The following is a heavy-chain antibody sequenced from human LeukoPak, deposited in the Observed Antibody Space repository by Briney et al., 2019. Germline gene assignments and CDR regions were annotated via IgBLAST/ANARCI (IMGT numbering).Heavy chain of an antibody. D-gene: IGHD6-6*01. V-gene: IGHV1-69*13. CDR2: IIPIFGTA. J-gene: IGHJ4*02. CDR1: GGTFSSYA. Sequence: ASVKVSCKASGGTFSSYAISWARQAPGQGLEWMGGIIPIFGTANYAQKFQGRVTITADESTSTAYMELSSLRSEDTAVYYCARGRAAPRKYFDYWGQGTLVTVSS. CDR3: ARGRAAPRKYFDY.